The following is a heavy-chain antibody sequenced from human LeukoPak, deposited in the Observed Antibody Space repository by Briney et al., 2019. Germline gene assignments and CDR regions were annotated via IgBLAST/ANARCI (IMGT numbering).Heavy chain of an antibody. Sequence: VGSLRLSCPASGFTFRSYAMSWVRQAPGKRLEWVSAISGSSTNTYYADSVKGRFTISRDNSKNTLYLQMNSLKAEDTAVYYCAKPSSGYGSFDSWGQGTLVTVSS. CDR3: AKPSSGYGSFDS. CDR1: GFTFRSYA. CDR2: ISGSSTNT. D-gene: IGHD6-19*01. V-gene: IGHV3-23*01. J-gene: IGHJ4*02.